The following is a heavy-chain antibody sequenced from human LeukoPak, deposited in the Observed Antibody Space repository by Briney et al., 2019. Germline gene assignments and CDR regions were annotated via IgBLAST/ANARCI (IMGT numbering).Heavy chain of an antibody. J-gene: IGHJ4*02. Sequence: ASVKVSCKASGYTFSSYGISWVRQAPGQGLEWMGWMNPNSGNTGYAQKFQGRVTITRNTSISTAYMELSSLRSEDTAVYYCARVFLRFGEPLPPDYWGQGTLVTVSS. CDR3: ARVFLRFGEPLPPDY. D-gene: IGHD3-10*01. CDR1: GYTFSSYG. CDR2: MNPNSGNT. V-gene: IGHV1-8*03.